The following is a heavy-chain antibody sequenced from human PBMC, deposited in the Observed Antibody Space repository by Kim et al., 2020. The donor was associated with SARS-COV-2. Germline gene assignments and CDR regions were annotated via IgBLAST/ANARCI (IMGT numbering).Heavy chain of an antibody. V-gene: IGHV1-69*04. J-gene: IGHJ6*03. Sequence: SVKVSCKASGGTFSSYAINWVRRAPGHGLEWMGRIIPLVDVANYAQTFQGRVKITAGESTNTAYMELSSLRSDDTAVYYCAIGDLDSPVTNAGIDNNQYYHYMDIGGKGTTVTVSS. CDR3: AIGDLDSPVTNAGIDNNQYYHYMDI. CDR2: IIPLVDVA. D-gene: IGHD2-8*01. CDR1: GGTFSSYA.